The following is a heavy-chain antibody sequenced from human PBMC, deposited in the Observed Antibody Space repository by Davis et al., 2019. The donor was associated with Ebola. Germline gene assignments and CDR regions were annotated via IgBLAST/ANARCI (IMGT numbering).Heavy chain of an antibody. CDR3: AREGGGNFDY. D-gene: IGHD4-23*01. J-gene: IGHJ4*02. CDR1: GGSVSSGSYY. V-gene: IGHV4-61*01. CDR2: IYYSGST. Sequence: MPSETLSLTCTVSGGSVSSGSYYWNWIRQPPGKGLEWIGYIYYSGSTNYNPSLKSRVTISVDTSKNQFSLKLSSVTAADTAVYYCAREGGGNFDYWGQGTLVTVSS.